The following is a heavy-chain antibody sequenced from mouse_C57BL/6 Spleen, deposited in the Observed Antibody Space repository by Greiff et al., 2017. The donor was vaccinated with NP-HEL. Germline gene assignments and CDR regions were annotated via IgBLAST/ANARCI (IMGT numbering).Heavy chain of an antibody. CDR3: ARGGPNWDWFAY. Sequence: QVQLQQSGTELVKPGASVKLSCKASGYTFTSYWMHWVKQRPGQGLEWIGNINPSNGGTNYNEKFKSKATLTVDKSSSTAYMQLSSLTSEDSAVYYCARGGPNWDWFAYWGQGTLVTVSA. J-gene: IGHJ3*01. V-gene: IGHV1-53*01. CDR1: GYTFTSYW. CDR2: INPSNGGT. D-gene: IGHD4-1*01.